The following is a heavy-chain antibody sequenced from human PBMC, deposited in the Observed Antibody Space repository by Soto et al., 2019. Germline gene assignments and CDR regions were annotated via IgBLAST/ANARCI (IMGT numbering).Heavy chain of an antibody. CDR1: GGSFRGYF. D-gene: IGHD2-15*01. Sequence: SETLSLTCAVYGGSFRGYFWSWIRQPPGKGLEWIGEINHSGITSYSPSLGSRVTTSVDTPKNQFSLRLRSVTAADTAIYYCARRFCSDSYCSYFDYWGRGTLVTVSS. J-gene: IGHJ4*02. CDR3: ARRFCSDSYCSYFDY. CDR2: INHSGIT. V-gene: IGHV4-34*10.